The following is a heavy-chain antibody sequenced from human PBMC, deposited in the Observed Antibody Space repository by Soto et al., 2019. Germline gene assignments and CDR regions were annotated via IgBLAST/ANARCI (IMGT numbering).Heavy chain of an antibody. Sequence: SETLSLTCTVSGVSISSSSYYWGWIRQPPGKGLEWIGSIYYSGSTYYNPSLKSRVTISVDTSKNQFSLKLSSVTAADTAVYYCARRAVAGRDLVDYWGQGTVVTVSS. CDR1: GVSISSSSYY. CDR2: IYYSGST. V-gene: IGHV4-39*01. CDR3: ARRAVAGRDLVDY. D-gene: IGHD6-19*01. J-gene: IGHJ4*02.